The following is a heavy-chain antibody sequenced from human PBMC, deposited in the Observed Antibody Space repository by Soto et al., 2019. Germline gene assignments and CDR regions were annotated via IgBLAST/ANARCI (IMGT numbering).Heavy chain of an antibody. CDR1: GGSFSGYY. J-gene: IGHJ6*03. D-gene: IGHD2-15*01. CDR3: ARGDGADCSGGSCYSDYYYYYMDV. Sequence: SETLSLTCAVYGGSFSGYYWSWFRQPPGKGLEWIGEINHSGSTNYNPSLKSRVTISVDTSKNQFSLKLSSVTAADTAVYYCARGDGADCSGGSCYSDYYYYYMDVWGKGTTVTVSS. V-gene: IGHV4-34*01. CDR2: INHSGST.